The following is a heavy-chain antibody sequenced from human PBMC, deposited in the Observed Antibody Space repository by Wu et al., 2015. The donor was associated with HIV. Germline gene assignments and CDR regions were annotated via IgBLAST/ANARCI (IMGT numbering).Heavy chain of an antibody. J-gene: IGHJ4*02. CDR2: MNPNSGKT. V-gene: IGHV1-8*01. CDR3: ARVAPIYYYDSSDHFDY. CDR1: GYSFISYD. Sequence: QVRLVQSGAKVKKSGASVKVSCKASGYSFISYDINWVRQATGQGLEWMGWMNPNSGKTGYAQKFQGRVTMTRNTSISTAYMELSSLRSEDTAVYYCARVAPIYYYDSSDHFDYWGQGTLVTVSS. D-gene: IGHD3-22*01.